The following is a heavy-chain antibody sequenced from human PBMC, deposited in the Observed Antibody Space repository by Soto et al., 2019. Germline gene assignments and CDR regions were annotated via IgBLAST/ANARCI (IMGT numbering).Heavy chain of an antibody. J-gene: IGHJ4*02. Sequence: ASVKVSCKASGYTFANYGIHWVRQAPGQRLEWMGWINAGDGGTKYSENFQDRVTITRDTSASTVYLGLSSLSSEDTASYYCARTGHSGPYDFWGQGTLVTVSS. D-gene: IGHD1-26*01. CDR3: ARTGHSGPYDF. CDR1: GYTFANYG. CDR2: INAGDGGT. V-gene: IGHV1-3*01.